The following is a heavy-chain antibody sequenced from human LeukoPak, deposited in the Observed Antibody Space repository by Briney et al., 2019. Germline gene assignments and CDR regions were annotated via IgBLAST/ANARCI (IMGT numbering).Heavy chain of an antibody. CDR1: GFTFSDYY. D-gene: IGHD5-18*01. J-gene: IGHJ4*02. CDR2: ISSSGSTI. Sequence: GGSLRLSCAASGFTFSDYYMSWIRQAPGKGLEWVSYISSSGSTIYYADSVKGRFTISRDNAKNSLYLQMNSLRAEDTAVYYCARARYSYPNPLDYWGQGTLVTVSS. CDR3: ARARYSYPNPLDY. V-gene: IGHV3-11*04.